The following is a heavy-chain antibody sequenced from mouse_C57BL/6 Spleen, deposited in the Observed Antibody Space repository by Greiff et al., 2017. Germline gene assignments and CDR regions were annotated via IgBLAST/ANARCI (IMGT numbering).Heavy chain of an antibody. CDR1: GYTFTSYW. V-gene: IGHV1-59*01. CDR3: ARRDGRCDY. D-gene: IGHD2-3*01. J-gene: IGHJ2*01. Sequence: QVQLQQPGAELVRPGTSVKLSCKASGYTFTSYWMHWVKQSPGQGLEWIGVIDPSDSYTNYNQKFKGKATLTVDTSSSTAYMQLRRLTSEDSAVYYSARRDGRCDYWGQGTTLTVSS. CDR2: IDPSDSYT.